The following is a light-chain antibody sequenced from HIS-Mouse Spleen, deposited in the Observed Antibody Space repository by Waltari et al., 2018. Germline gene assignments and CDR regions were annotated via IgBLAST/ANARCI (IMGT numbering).Light chain of an antibody. CDR2: KAS. CDR3: QQYNSYST. J-gene: IGKJ1*01. V-gene: IGKV1-5*03. Sequence: DIQMTQSPSTLSASVGDRVTITCRASQSISSWFAWYQQKPGKASKLLIYKASSLASGVPSRFSGSGSGTEFTLTISSLQTDDFATYYCQQYNSYSTFGQGTKVEIK. CDR1: QSISSW.